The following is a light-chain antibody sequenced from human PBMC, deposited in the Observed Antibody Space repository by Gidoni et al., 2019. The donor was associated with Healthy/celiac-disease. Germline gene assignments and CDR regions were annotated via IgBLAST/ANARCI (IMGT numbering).Light chain of an antibody. Sequence: PGERATLSCRASQSVSSSYLAWYQQKPGQAPRLLIYGASSRATGIPDRFSGSGSGTDFTLTISRLEPEDFAVYYCQQYGSSLLTFXGXTKVEIK. CDR1: QSVSSSY. V-gene: IGKV3-20*01. CDR2: GAS. J-gene: IGKJ4*01. CDR3: QQYGSSLLT.